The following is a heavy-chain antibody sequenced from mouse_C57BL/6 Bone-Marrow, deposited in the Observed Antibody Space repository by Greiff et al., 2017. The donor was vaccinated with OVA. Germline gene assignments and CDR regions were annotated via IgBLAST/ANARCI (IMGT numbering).Heavy chain of an antibody. V-gene: IGHV5-12*01. D-gene: IGHD3-2*02. CDR2: ISNGGGST. J-gene: IGHJ4*01. CDR1: GFTFSDYY. Sequence: EVKLMESGGGLVQPGGSLKLSCAASGFTFSDYYMYWVRQTPEKRLEWVAYISNGGGSTYYPDTVKGRFTISRDNAKNTLYLQMSRLKSEDTAMYYCARPTAQATSFYAMDYWGQGTSVTVSS. CDR3: ARPTAQATSFYAMDY.